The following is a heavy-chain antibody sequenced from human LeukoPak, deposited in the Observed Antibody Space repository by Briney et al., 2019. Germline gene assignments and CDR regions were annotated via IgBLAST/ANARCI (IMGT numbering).Heavy chain of an antibody. Sequence: PGGSLRLSCAASRFTFSSYSMNWVRQAPGKGLEWVSSISSSSSYIYYADSVKGRFTISRDNAKNSLYLQMNSLRAEDTGVYYCARDSADYYGSGSYQNYWGQGTLVTVSS. V-gene: IGHV3-21*01. J-gene: IGHJ4*02. CDR2: ISSSSSYI. CDR1: RFTFSSYS. CDR3: ARDSADYYGSGSYQNY. D-gene: IGHD3-10*01.